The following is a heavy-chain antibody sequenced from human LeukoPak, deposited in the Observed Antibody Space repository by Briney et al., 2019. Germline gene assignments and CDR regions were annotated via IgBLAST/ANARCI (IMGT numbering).Heavy chain of an antibody. J-gene: IGHJ3*02. V-gene: IGHV4-34*01. Sequence: SETLSLTCAVYGGSFSGYYWSWIRQPPGKGLEWIGEINHSGSTNYNPSLKSRVTISVDTSKNQFSLKLSSVTAADTAVYYCAGPYGDWGAFDIWGQGTMVTVSS. D-gene: IGHD4-17*01. CDR1: GGSFSGYY. CDR2: INHSGST. CDR3: AGPYGDWGAFDI.